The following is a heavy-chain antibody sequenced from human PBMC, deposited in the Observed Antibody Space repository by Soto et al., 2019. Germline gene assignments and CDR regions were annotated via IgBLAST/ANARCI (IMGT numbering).Heavy chain of an antibody. CDR2: IYYSGST. CDR1: GGSISTSSYY. V-gene: IGHV4-39*01. J-gene: IGHJ4*02. Sequence: SETLSLTCTVSGGSISTSSYYWGWIRQPPGKGLEWIGSIYYSGSTYYNPSLKSRVTISVDTSKNQFSLKLSSVTAADTAVYYCARQSPFPLNFVYWGQGTLVTVSS. CDR3: ARQSPFPLNFVY.